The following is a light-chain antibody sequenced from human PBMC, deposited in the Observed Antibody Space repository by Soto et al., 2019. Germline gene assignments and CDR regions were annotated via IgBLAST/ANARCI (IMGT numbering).Light chain of an antibody. CDR3: QQYCTSPT. CDR1: QSLITRY. CDR2: GAS. J-gene: IGKJ5*01. V-gene: IGKV3-20*01. Sequence: EIVLTQSPGTLSLFPGERATLSCRASQSLITRYLAWYQQKPGQAPRLLIYGASSRATGIPDRFSGSGSGTDFTLTISRLEPEDFAVYSCQQYCTSPTFGQGTRLEIE.